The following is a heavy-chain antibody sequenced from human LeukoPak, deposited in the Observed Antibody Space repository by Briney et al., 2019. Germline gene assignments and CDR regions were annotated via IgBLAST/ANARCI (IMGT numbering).Heavy chain of an antibody. CDR2: ISSSSSYI. V-gene: IGHV3-21*01. CDR3: ARLKGSGSYSFDY. D-gene: IGHD3-10*01. Sequence: GGSLRLSCAASGFTFSSYWMHWVRQAPGKGLVWVSSISSSSSYIYYADSVKGRFTISRDNAKNSLYLQMNSLRAEDTAVYYCARLKGSGSYSFDYWGQGTLVTVSS. CDR1: GFTFSSYW. J-gene: IGHJ4*02.